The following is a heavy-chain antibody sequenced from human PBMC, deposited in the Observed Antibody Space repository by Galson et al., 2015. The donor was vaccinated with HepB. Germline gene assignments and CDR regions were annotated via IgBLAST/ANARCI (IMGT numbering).Heavy chain of an antibody. J-gene: IGHJ5*02. D-gene: IGHD2-21*01. CDR3: AKVVALKDWFDP. CDR2: ITPIFGTA. V-gene: IGHV1-69*13. Sequence: SVKVSCKASGANFKSYAVDWVRQAPGQGLEWVGRITPIFGTADYSLKFRDRVTISADESTNTVYMELTNLTSDDTAVYFCAKVVALKDWFDPWGQGTLVTVSS. CDR1: GANFKSYA.